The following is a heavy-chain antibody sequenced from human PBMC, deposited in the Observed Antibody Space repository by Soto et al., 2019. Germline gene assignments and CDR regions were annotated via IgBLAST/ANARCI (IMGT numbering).Heavy chain of an antibody. CDR2: IIPIFGTA. CDR3: AREYSSSPDYYYYGMDV. CDR1: GCTFSSYA. D-gene: IGHD6-13*01. Sequence: QVQLVQSGAEVKKPGSSVKVSCKASGCTFSSYAISWVRQAPGQGLEWMGGIIPIFGTANYAQKFQGRVTITADESTSTAYMELSSLRSEDTAVYYCAREYSSSPDYYYYGMDVWGQGTTVTVSS. V-gene: IGHV1-69*01. J-gene: IGHJ6*02.